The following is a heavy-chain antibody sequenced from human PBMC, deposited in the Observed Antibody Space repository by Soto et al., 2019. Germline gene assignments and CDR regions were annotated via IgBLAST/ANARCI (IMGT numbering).Heavy chain of an antibody. CDR2: IRSRAYGETT. V-gene: IGHV3-49*03. D-gene: IGHD3-22*01. J-gene: IGHJ4*02. CDR3: ARSYDSSGYYRAPVDY. Sequence: SLRLSCTTSGFTFGDYTVNWFRQAPGKGLEWVAFIRSRAYGETTQYAASVKGRFTISRDDSKSVAYLQMNSLKSEDAAVYYCARSYDSSGYYRAPVDYWGQGTLVTVSS. CDR1: GFTFGDYT.